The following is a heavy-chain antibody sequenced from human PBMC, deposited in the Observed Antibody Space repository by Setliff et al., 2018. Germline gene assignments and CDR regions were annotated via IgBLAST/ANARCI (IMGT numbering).Heavy chain of an antibody. J-gene: IGHJ4*02. CDR2: INRRGST. CDR3: ARGGTFRYFDY. Sequence: PSETLSLTCTVSGGSISSGVYYWGWIRQPPGKGLEWIGHINRRGSTNFTPSLKSRVTISLDTSKNQFSLKLRSVTAADTDVYYCARGGTFRYFDYWGQGTPVTVSS. D-gene: IGHD5-12*01. V-gene: IGHV4-61*08. CDR1: GGSISSGVYY.